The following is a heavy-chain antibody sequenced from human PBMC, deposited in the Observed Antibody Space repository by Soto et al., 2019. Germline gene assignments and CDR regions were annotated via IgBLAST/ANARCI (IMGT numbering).Heavy chain of an antibody. Sequence: QVQLQESGPGLVKPSQTLSLTCTVSGGSISSGAYYWSWIRQHPGKGLEWIGYIHYSGSTYYNPCRKRRVTISVHRSKNQFSRKLSSVTAADTSVYYCAIYESSGSRGFQPWGQGTLVTVSS. CDR3: AIYESSGSRGFQP. CDR2: IHYSGST. J-gene: IGHJ1*01. V-gene: IGHV4-31*03. D-gene: IGHD3-22*01. CDR1: GGSISSGAYY.